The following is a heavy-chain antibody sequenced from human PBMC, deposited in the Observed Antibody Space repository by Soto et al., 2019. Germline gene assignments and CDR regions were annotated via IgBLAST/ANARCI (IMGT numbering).Heavy chain of an antibody. Sequence: ASVKVSCKASGYTFTSYGISWVRQAPGQGLEWMGWISAYNGNTNYAQKLQGRVTMTTDTSTSTAYMELRSLRSDDTAVYYCARSNGFGVVIYYYYYGMEVWGQGTTVTVSS. CDR2: ISAYNGNT. D-gene: IGHD3-3*01. J-gene: IGHJ6*02. CDR3: ARSNGFGVVIYYYYYGMEV. CDR1: GYTFTSYG. V-gene: IGHV1-18*01.